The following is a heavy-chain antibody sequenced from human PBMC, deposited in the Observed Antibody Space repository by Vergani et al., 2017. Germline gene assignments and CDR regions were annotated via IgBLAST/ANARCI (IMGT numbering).Heavy chain of an antibody. CDR3: VKGTSYDFWSGYCDY. D-gene: IGHD3-3*01. V-gene: IGHV3-11*04. Sequence: QVQLVESGGGLVKPGGSLRLSCAASGFTFSDYYMSWIRQAPGKGLEWVSYISSSGSTIYYADSVKGRFTISRDNSKNTLYLQMSSLRAEDTAVYYCVKGTSYDFWSGYCDYWGQGTLVTVSS. CDR2: ISSSGSTI. CDR1: GFTFSDYY. J-gene: IGHJ4*02.